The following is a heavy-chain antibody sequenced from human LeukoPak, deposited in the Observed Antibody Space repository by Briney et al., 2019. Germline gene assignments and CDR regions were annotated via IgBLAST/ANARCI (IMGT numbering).Heavy chain of an antibody. V-gene: IGHV1-46*01. CDR2: MNPSGTST. D-gene: IGHD3-22*01. CDR1: GYSLTRYY. Sequence: EASVKVSCKASGYSLTRYYMHWVRGAPGQGLEWKGMMNPSGTSTNYAQKFQGRVIMTGDTSTSTVYMELRSLRSGDTAVYYCARALYYYDSRSYDDFDYWGQGTLVTVSS. J-gene: IGHJ4*02. CDR3: ARALYYYDSRSYDDFDY.